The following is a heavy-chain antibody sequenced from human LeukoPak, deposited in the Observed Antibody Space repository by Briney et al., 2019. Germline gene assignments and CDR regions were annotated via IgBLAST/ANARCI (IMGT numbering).Heavy chain of an antibody. D-gene: IGHD5-18*01. V-gene: IGHV3-48*01. CDR3: ARDLDTYYGMDV. CDR1: GFTFSTYS. J-gene: IGHJ6*01. Sequence: GGSLRLSCAASGFTFSTYSMNWVRQAPGKGLEWVPYISSRSSTIYYVDSVKGRFNISRDNAKNSLYLQMNSLRAEDTAVYQCARDLDTYYGMDVWGQGTTVTVSS. CDR2: ISSRSSTI.